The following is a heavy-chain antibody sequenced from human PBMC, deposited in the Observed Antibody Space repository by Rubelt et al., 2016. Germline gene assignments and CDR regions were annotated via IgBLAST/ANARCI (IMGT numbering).Heavy chain of an antibody. D-gene: IGHD1-7*01. CDR3: AKDLVRNYEYYYAMDV. V-gene: IGHV3-9*01. CDR1: GFIFDDYA. CDR2: ISGNSDNK. Sequence: EVQLVESGGGLVQPGRSLRLSCAASGFIFDDYAMHWVRQAPGKGLEWVSGISGNSDNKGYADSVKGRFTIYRDNAKNSLELQRNILRSEDTALDFCAKDLVRNYEYYYAMDVRGQGTMVTVSS. J-gene: IGHJ6*02.